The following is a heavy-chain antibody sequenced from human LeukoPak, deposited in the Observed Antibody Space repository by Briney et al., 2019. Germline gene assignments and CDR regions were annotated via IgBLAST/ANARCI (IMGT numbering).Heavy chain of an antibody. CDR2: IYYSGST. CDR1: GGSISSYY. V-gene: IGHV4-59*12. J-gene: IGHJ5*02. CDR3: ARDSGYGYRDWFDP. D-gene: IGHD5-12*01. Sequence: SETLSLTCTVSGGSISSYYWSWIRQPPGKGLEWIGYIYYSGSTNYNPSLKSRVTISVDSSKNQFSLKLSSVTAADTAVYYCARDSGYGYRDWFDPWGQGTLVTVSS.